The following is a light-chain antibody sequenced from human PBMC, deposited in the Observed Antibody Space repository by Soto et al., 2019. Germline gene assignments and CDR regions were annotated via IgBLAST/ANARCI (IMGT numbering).Light chain of an antibody. V-gene: IGKV3-20*01. J-gene: IGKJ2*01. CDR3: QQYGSSPYT. Sequence: EIVLTQSPGTLSLSPGDRATLSCRASQSISSSYLAWYQQKPGQAPRLLIYGVSSRASGIPDGFSGSGSGTDFTLTISRLEPEDLSVYYCQQYGSSPYTFGQGTKLEIK. CDR1: QSISSSY. CDR2: GVS.